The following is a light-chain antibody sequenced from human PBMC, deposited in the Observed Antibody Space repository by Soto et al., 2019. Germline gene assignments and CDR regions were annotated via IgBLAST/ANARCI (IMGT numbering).Light chain of an antibody. CDR1: SSNIGAGYD. V-gene: IGLV1-40*01. CDR2: GNI. Sequence: QPVLTQPPSVSGAPGQRVAISCAGTSSNIGAGYDVHWYQHLPGTAPKLLICGNINRPSGVPDRCSGSKSGTSAPLAITGLQAADEGYYYCQTYDTGLSGSIFGGGTKLTVL. CDR3: QTYDTGLSGSI. J-gene: IGLJ2*01.